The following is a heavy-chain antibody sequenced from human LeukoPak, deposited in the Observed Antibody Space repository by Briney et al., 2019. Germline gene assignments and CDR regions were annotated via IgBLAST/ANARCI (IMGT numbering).Heavy chain of an antibody. CDR2: VSGTGGST. V-gene: IGHV3-23*01. D-gene: IGHD3-10*01. CDR1: GFTFSSYA. CDR3: AKGTENFDY. J-gene: IGHJ4*02. Sequence: GGSLRLSCAASGFTFSSYAVSWVRQTARKGLEWVSTVSGTGGSTYYADSVKGRFTISRDNSKNTLDLQMNSLRAEDTSVYYCAKGTENFDYWGQGTLVTVSS.